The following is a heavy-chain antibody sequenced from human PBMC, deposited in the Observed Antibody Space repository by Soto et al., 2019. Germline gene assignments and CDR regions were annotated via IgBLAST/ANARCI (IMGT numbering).Heavy chain of an antibody. J-gene: IGHJ4*02. CDR3: ASSPTEVGGTTYYFDY. Sequence: SLRLCCAASGFTFSRYAMSWVRQAPGKGLEWVSSISTSDHTTYYADSVKGRFTISTDNSKNTLYVQMNGLRVEDTAVYYCASSPTEVGGTTYYFDYWGQGALVTVSS. D-gene: IGHD6-19*01. CDR1: GFTFSRYA. CDR2: ISTSDHTT. V-gene: IGHV3-23*01.